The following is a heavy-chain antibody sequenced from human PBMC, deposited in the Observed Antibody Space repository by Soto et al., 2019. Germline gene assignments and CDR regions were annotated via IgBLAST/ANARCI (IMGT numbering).Heavy chain of an antibody. CDR3: ASRWFGEGGGMEV. V-gene: IGHV4-30-4*02. Sequence: SDTLSLTCTVSGGSITSGDYYWSWIRQPPGKVLEWIGYIYYSGRTYYNPSLKRRVTIPGDTSHNHLSLTLIFVRAALLPLFFCASRWFGEGGGMEVWGQGTTVAVS. D-gene: IGHD3-10*01. J-gene: IGHJ6*02. CDR2: IYYSGRT. CDR1: GGSITSGDYY.